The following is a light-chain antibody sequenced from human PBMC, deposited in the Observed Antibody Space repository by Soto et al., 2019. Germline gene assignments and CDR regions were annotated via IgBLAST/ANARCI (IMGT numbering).Light chain of an antibody. Sequence: IQMTTSPSSLPPFVGAPISTTCRASQNMSRWLAWYQQKPGKAPKLLIYDGSTLESGVPSRFSGSGSGTEFILTINSLQPDDFASFYCQEYSNGWRFGQGTKVDI. CDR2: DGS. V-gene: IGKV1-5*01. CDR3: QEYSNGWR. J-gene: IGKJ1*01. CDR1: QNMSRW.